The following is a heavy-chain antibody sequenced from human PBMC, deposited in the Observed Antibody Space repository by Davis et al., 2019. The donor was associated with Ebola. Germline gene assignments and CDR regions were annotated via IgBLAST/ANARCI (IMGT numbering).Heavy chain of an antibody. CDR3: ARDPLGYCSGGSCKGYGMDV. Sequence: PGGSLRLSCAASGFTFSDYYMSWIRQAPGKGLEWVSYISSSGSTIYYADSVKGRFTISTDNAKNSLYLQMNSLRAEDTAVYYCARDPLGYCSGGSCKGYGMDVWGQGTTVTVSS. CDR2: ISSSGSTI. J-gene: IGHJ6*02. D-gene: IGHD2-15*01. V-gene: IGHV3-11*01. CDR1: GFTFSDYY.